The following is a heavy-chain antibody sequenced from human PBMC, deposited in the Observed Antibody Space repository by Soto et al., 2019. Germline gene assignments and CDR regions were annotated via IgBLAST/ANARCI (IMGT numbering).Heavy chain of an antibody. J-gene: IGHJ6*02. D-gene: IGHD2-2*01. CDR1: GDSVSSNSAA. V-gene: IGHV6-1*01. Sequence: SQTLSLTCAISGDSVSSNSAAWNWIRQSPSRGLEWLGRTYYRSKWYNDYAVSVKSRITINPDTSKNQFSLQLNSVTPEDTAVYYCARDLDVVVPAAPDYGMDVWGQGTTVTVS. CDR3: ARDLDVVVPAAPDYGMDV. CDR2: TYYRSKWYN.